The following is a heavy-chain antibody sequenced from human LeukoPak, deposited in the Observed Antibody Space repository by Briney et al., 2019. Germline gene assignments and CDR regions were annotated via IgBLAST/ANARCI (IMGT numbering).Heavy chain of an antibody. CDR3: ARGRPRTRFGELFGSWFDP. V-gene: IGHV4-34*01. Sequence: PSETLSLTCAVYGGSFSGYYWSWIRQPPGKGLEWIGEINHSGSTNYNPSLKSRVTISVDTSKNQFSLKLSSVTAADTAVYYCARGRPRTRFGELFGSWFDPWGQGTLVTVSS. J-gene: IGHJ5*02. D-gene: IGHD3-10*01. CDR2: INHSGST. CDR1: GGSFSGYY.